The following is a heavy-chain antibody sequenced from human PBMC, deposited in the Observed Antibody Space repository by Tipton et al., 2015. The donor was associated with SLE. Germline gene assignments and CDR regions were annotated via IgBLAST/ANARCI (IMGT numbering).Heavy chain of an antibody. Sequence: TLSLTCSVSGGSISGTSHYWGWIRQSPGKGLEWLGSIYYSGTSSYNPSLKSRVTISVDTSKNQISLKLRSVTAADTAVYYCAGTPWLVRFEYWGQGTLVNVSP. CDR1: GGSISGTSHY. CDR2: IYYSGTS. J-gene: IGHJ4*02. D-gene: IGHD3-10*01. V-gene: IGHV4-39*01. CDR3: AGTPWLVRFEY.